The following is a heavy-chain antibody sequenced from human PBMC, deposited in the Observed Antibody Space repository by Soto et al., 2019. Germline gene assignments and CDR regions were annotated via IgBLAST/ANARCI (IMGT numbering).Heavy chain of an antibody. D-gene: IGHD2-8*01. CDR3: GRSVNAD. Sequence: GGSLRLSCAASGFTFSNSAMSWVRQAPGKGLDWVSGISASGAYADYADSVKGRFSISRDNSKNMLYLHMNSLTADDTAVYYCGRSVNADWGQGTLVTVSS. CDR2: ISASGAYA. CDR1: GFTFSNSA. V-gene: IGHV3-23*01. J-gene: IGHJ4*02.